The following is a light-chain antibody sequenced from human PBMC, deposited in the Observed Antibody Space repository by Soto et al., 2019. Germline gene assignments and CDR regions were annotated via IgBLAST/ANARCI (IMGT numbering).Light chain of an antibody. V-gene: IGKV3-15*01. CDR1: QSVSSN. Sequence: EIVMTQSPATLSVSPGDRATLSCRAGQSVSSNLAWYQQKPGQAPRLLIYRASTRATGIPARFSGSGSGTEFTLTISSLQSEDFAVYYCQRYNAWPITFGQGTRLDIK. J-gene: IGKJ5*01. CDR3: QRYNAWPIT. CDR2: RAS.